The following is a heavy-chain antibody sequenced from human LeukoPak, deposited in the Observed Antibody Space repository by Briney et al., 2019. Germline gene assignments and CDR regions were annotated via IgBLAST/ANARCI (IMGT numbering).Heavy chain of an antibody. CDR3: AKNKILTGYYGLDY. J-gene: IGHJ4*02. CDR1: GFIFSNYS. Sequence: PGGSLRLSCVVSGFIFSNYSMNWVRQAPGKGLEWLSYISRTSSTILCADSVKGRFTISRDQAKNSVYLQMNSLRAEDTAVYYCAKNKILTGYYGLDYWGQGTLVTVSS. CDR2: ISRTSSTI. V-gene: IGHV3-48*01. D-gene: IGHD3-9*01.